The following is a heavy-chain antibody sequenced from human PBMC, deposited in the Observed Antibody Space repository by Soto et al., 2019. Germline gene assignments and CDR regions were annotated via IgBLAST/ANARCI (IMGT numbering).Heavy chain of an antibody. D-gene: IGHD1-1*01. CDR3: ARYPGMATTDDAFDI. CDR2: ISYDGSNK. J-gene: IGHJ3*02. CDR1: GFTFSSYA. V-gene: IGHV3-30-3*01. Sequence: QVQLVESGGGVVQPGRSLRLSCAASGFTFSSYAMHWVRQAPGKGLEWVAVISYDGSNKYYADSVKGRFTISRDNSKNTLYMQMNSLRAEDTAVYYCARYPGMATTDDAFDIWGQGTMVTVSS.